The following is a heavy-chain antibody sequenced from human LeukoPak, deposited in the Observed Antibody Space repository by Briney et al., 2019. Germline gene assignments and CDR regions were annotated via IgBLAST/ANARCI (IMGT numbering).Heavy chain of an antibody. CDR2: FHYSGTA. D-gene: IGHD6-25*01. CDR3: ARTYSSGAFDI. J-gene: IGHJ3*02. V-gene: IGHV4-59*08. CDR1: GGSISSYY. Sequence: SETLSLTCTVSGGSISSYYWSWIRQPPGKELEWIGYFHYSGTANYNPSLKSRVTISVDTSKNQFSLKLRFVTAADTAVYYCARTYSSGAFDIWGQGTMVTVSS.